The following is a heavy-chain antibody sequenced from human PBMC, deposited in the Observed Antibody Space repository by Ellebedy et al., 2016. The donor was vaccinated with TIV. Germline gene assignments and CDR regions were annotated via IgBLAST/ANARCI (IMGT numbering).Heavy chain of an antibody. CDR2: ISYDGSNK. J-gene: IGHJ6*02. CDR3: ARECSYGYQYYYYGMDV. V-gene: IGHV3-30*04. D-gene: IGHD5-18*01. CDR1: GFTFSSYA. Sequence: GGSLRLSXAASGFTFSSYAMHWVRQAPGKGLEWVAVISYDGSNKYYADSVKGRFTISRDNSKNTLYLQMNSLRAEDTAVYYCARECSYGYQYYYYGMDVWGQGTTVTVSS.